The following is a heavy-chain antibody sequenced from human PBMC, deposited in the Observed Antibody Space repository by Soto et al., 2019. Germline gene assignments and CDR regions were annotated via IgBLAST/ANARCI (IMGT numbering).Heavy chain of an antibody. J-gene: IGHJ2*01. CDR3: ARALRDGGSYRWGGGSEL. V-gene: IGHV1-69*04. CDR2: VIPVLTMT. D-gene: IGHD1-26*01. CDR1: GGSLNSYT. Sequence: QVHLVQSGAEVKKPGSSVKVSCKASGGSLNSYTISWVRQAPGQGLEGLGRVIPVLTMTNYAQKFPDRVTLPADQSTTTAYMELSSLKSDDTAVYYCARALRDGGSYRWGGGSELWGRGTLVIVSS.